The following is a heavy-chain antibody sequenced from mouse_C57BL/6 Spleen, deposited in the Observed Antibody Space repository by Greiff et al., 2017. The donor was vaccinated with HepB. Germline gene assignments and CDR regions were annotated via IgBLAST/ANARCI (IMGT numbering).Heavy chain of an antibody. CDR2: INPYNGGT. J-gene: IGHJ3*01. Sequence: VQLQQSGPVLVKPGASVKMSCKASGYTFTDYYMNWVKQSHGKSLEWIGVINPYNGGTSYNQKFKGKATLTVDKSSSTAYMELNSLTSEDSAVYYCARFGNWPWFAYWGQGTLVTVSA. V-gene: IGHV1-19*01. D-gene: IGHD4-1*01. CDR1: GYTFTDYY. CDR3: ARFGNWPWFAY.